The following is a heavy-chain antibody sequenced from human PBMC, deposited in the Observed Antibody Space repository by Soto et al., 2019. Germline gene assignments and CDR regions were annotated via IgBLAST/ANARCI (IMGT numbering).Heavy chain of an antibody. CDR3: SRGGAYCGGDCYSENYFDY. Sequence: QVQLVESGGGVVQPGRSLRLSCAASGFTFSSYAMHWVRQAPGKGLEWVAVISYDGSNKYYADSVKGRFTISRDNSKNTLYLEIKSLRSEDKAVYYCSRGGAYCGGDCYSENYFDYWGQGTLVTVSS. J-gene: IGHJ4*02. CDR1: GFTFSSYA. CDR2: ISYDGSNK. D-gene: IGHD2-21*02. V-gene: IGHV3-30-3*01.